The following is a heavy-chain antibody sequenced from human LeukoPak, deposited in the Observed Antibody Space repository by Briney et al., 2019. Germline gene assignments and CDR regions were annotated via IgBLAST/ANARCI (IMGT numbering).Heavy chain of an antibody. CDR1: GFTFSDYY. CDR2: ISSSGGTI. V-gene: IGHV3-11*01. Sequence: NPGGSLRLSCAASGFTFSDYYMTWIRQAPGKGLEWVSYISSSGGTIYYADSVKGRFTISRDNAKNSLYLQMNSLRAEDTAVYYCARAGNNYYYHMDVWGKGTTVTISS. J-gene: IGHJ6*03. CDR3: ARAGNNYYYHMDV.